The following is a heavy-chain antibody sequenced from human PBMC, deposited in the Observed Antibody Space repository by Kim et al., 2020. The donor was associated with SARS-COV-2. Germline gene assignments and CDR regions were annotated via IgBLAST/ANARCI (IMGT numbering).Heavy chain of an antibody. V-gene: IGHV3-30*18. J-gene: IGHJ6*02. Sequence: GGSLRLSCAASGFTFSSYGMHWVRQAPGKGLEWVAVISYDGSNKYYADSVKGRFTISRDNSKNTLYLQMNSLRAEDTAVYYCANDEEDYYYYGMDVWGQGTTVTVSS. CDR3: ANDEEDYYYYGMDV. CDR1: GFTFSSYG. CDR2: ISYDGSNK.